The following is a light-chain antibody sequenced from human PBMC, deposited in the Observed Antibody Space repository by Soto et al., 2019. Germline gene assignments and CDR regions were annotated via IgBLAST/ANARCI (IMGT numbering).Light chain of an antibody. CDR1: SSDVGGYNY. CDR2: DVS. V-gene: IGLV2-14*03. CDR3: CSYTSSSTPWV. J-gene: IGLJ1*01. Sequence: QSVQTQPASVSGSPGQSITISCTGTSSDVGGYNYVSWYQQHPGKAPKLMMYDVSDLPSGVSNRFSASKSGNTASLTISGLQAEDEADYYCCSYTSSSTPWVFGTGTKVTVL.